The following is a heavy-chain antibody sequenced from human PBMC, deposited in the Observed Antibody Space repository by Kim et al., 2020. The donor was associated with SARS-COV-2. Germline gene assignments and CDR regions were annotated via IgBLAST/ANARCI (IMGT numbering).Heavy chain of an antibody. CDR1: GFTFSIYA. CDR3: AKDSFGELWAFDY. CDR2: IRSSGGST. V-gene: IGHV3-23*01. J-gene: IGHJ4*02. Sequence: GGSLRLSCAASGFTFSIYAMRWVRQAPGQGLEWVSGIRSSGGSTYYADSVKGRFTISRDNSKNTLYLQMNSLRAEDTAVYYCAKDSFGELWAFDYWGQGTLVTVSS. D-gene: IGHD3-16*01.